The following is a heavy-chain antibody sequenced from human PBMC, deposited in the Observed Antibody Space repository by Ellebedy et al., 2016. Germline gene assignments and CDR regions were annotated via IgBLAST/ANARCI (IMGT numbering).Heavy chain of an antibody. CDR2: ISAYNGNT. J-gene: IGHJ3*02. V-gene: IGHV1-18*01. CDR1: GYTFTSYG. CDR3: ARVHYYGSGSYYAFDI. D-gene: IGHD3-10*01. Sequence: ASVKVSXKASGYTFTSYGISWVRQAPGQGLEWMGWISAYNGNTNYAQKLQGRVTMTTDTSTSTAYMELRSLRSDDTAVYYCARVHYYGSGSYYAFDIWGQGTMVTVSS.